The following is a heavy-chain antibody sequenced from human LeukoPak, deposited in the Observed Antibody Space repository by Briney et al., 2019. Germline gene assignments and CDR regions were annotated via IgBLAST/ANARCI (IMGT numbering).Heavy chain of an antibody. D-gene: IGHD5-12*01. CDR1: GYSFTSYW. CDR3: ARITSGYDDGFWFDP. CDR2: IYPGDSDT. Sequence: GESLKISCKGSGYSFTSYWIGWVRQMPGRGLAWMGIIYPGDSDTRYSPSFQGQVTISADKSISTAYLQWSSLKASDTAMYYCARITSGYDDGFWFDPWGQGTLVTVSS. J-gene: IGHJ5*02. V-gene: IGHV5-51*01.